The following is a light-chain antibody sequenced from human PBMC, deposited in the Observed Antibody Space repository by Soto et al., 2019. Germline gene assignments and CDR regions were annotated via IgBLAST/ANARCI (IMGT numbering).Light chain of an antibody. V-gene: IGKV1-39*01. J-gene: IGKJ2*01. Sequence: DIQMTQSASSLSASVGDRVTITCRASQSISSNLNWHQQKPGKAPKVLIYAASSLQSGVPSRFSCSGSGTDFTLTISRLQPEDFATYYCQQSYSIPYTFGQGTKLEIK. CDR1: QSISSN. CDR2: AAS. CDR3: QQSYSIPYT.